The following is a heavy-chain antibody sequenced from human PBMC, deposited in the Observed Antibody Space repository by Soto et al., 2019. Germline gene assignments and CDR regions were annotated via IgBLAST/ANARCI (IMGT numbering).Heavy chain of an antibody. CDR3: THKPSTVYYFDY. J-gene: IGHJ4*02. CDR1: WFSLSTQRVG. CDR2: IYWDDDK. V-gene: IGHV2-5*02. Sequence: SGPTLVNPTQTLTLTCTFSWFSLSTQRVGVGWIRQPPGKALEWLALIYWDDDKRYSPSLKSRLTITKDTSKNQVVLTMTNMDPVDTATYYCTHKPSTVYYFDYWGQGALVTVSS. D-gene: IGHD1-20*01.